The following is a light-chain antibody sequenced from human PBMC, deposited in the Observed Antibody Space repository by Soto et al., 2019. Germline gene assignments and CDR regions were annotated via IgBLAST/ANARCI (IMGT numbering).Light chain of an antibody. CDR3: QQYGAPPLT. J-gene: IGKJ4*01. CDR2: GAS. CDR1: QTVPNNY. Sequence: PGDGVSLSCRASQTVPNNYLAWYQQKPDQAPRLLIFGASNRATGTPDRFGGSGSGTDFTLSISRLEPEDFAVYYCQQYGAPPLTFGGGARLEVK. V-gene: IGKV3-20*01.